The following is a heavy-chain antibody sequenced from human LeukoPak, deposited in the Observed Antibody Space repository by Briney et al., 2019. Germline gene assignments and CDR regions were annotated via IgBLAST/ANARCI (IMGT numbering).Heavy chain of an antibody. CDR3: ARPRKNHYGSGSYPYYYYYYYMDV. Sequence: SETLSLTCTVSGDSVSNYYWSWIRQPPGKGLEWIGYIYHSGSTNYNPSLKSRVTISVDTSKNQFSLKLSSVTAADTAVYYCARPRKNHYGSGSYPYYYYYYYMDVWGKGTTVTISS. CDR2: IYHSGST. D-gene: IGHD3-10*01. CDR1: GDSVSNYY. J-gene: IGHJ6*03. V-gene: IGHV4-59*02.